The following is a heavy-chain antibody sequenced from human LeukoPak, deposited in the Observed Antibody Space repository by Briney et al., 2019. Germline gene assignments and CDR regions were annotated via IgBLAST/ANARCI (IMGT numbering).Heavy chain of an antibody. D-gene: IGHD5-24*01. CDR3: ASLARLQPQSFDY. V-gene: IGHV1-69*04. J-gene: IGHJ4*02. CDR1: GGTFSSYA. CDR2: IIPILGIA. Sequence: SVKVSCKASGGTFSSYAISWVRQAPGQGLEWMGRIIPILGIANYAQKFQGRVTITADKSTSTAYMELSSLRSEDTAVYYCASLARLQPQSFDYWGQGTLVTVSS.